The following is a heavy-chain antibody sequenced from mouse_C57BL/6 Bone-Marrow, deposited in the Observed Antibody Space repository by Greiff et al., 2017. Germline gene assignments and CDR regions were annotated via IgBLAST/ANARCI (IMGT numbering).Heavy chain of an antibody. CDR1: GYTFTDYY. D-gene: IGHD1-1*01. Sequence: EVQLQQSGPELVKPGASVKISCKASGYTFTDYYMNWVKQSHGKSLEWIGDINPNNGGTSYNQKFKGKATLTVDKSSSTAYMQLSSLTSEDSAVYYCALITTVVADYWGQGTTLTVSS. CDR2: INPNNGGT. CDR3: ALITTVVADY. V-gene: IGHV1-26*01. J-gene: IGHJ2*01.